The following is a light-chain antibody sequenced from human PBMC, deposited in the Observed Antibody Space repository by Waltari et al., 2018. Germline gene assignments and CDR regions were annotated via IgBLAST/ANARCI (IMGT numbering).Light chain of an antibody. Sequence: EIVMTQSPATLSVSQGESATLSCRASQPGSSNLSWYLQKPGQAPRLLIYDASTRATGIPARFSGSGSVTEFALTISNLQSEDFAVYYCQQYNDWPLTFGGGTTVEIK. V-gene: IGKV3-15*01. CDR3: QQYNDWPLT. CDR1: QPGSSN. J-gene: IGKJ4*01. CDR2: DAS.